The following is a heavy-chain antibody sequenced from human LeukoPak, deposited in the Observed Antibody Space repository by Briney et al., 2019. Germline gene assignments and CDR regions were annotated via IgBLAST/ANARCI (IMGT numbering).Heavy chain of an antibody. D-gene: IGHD3-3*01. Sequence: PGGSLRLSCAASGLTFSTYCVSWVRQAPGKGLEWVANIKEDGSEKYYVDSVKGRFTISRDNAKKSLYLQMNSLRAEDTAVYYCARDTGLRNTVFGHRGVYFDYWGQGTLVTVSS. V-gene: IGHV3-7*05. CDR3: ARDTGLRNTVFGHRGVYFDY. J-gene: IGHJ4*02. CDR2: IKEDGSEK. CDR1: GLTFSTYC.